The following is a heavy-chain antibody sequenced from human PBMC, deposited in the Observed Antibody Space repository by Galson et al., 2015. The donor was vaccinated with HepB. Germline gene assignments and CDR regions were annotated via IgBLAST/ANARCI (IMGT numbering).Heavy chain of an antibody. CDR1: GFTFSSYA. J-gene: IGHJ4*02. CDR3: ARVSGGFVVVPTEGFDS. CDR2: ISGSGGST. Sequence: SLRLSCAASGFTFSSYAMSWVRQAPGKGLEWVSAISGSGGSTYYADSVKGRFTISRDNSKNTLSLQMSSLRTEDMAVYFCARVSGGFVVVPTEGFDSWGQGTLVTVSS. V-gene: IGHV3-23*01. D-gene: IGHD2-2*01.